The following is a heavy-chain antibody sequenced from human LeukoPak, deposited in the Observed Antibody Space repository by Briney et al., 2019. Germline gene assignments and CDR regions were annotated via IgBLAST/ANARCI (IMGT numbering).Heavy chain of an antibody. V-gene: IGHV4-34*01. CDR3: ARALDSSGYPFDY. Sequence: SETLSLTCAVYGGSFSGYYWSWIRQPPGKGLEWIGEINHSGSTNYNPSLKSRVTISVDTSKNQFSLKLSSVTAADTAVYYCARALDSSGYPFDYWGQGTWSPSPQ. J-gene: IGHJ4*02. D-gene: IGHD3-22*01. CDR1: GGSFSGYY. CDR2: INHSGST.